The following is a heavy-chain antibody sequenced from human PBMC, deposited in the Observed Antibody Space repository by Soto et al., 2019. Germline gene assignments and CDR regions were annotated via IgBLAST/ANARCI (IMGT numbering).Heavy chain of an antibody. CDR3: AKGSAVAGGLDDY. J-gene: IGHJ4*02. D-gene: IGHD6-19*01. V-gene: IGHV3-11*05. CDR1: GFSFSDNF. Sequence: QVQLVESGGGLVKPGGSLRLSCAASGFSFSDNFMSWIRQAPGKGLQWVSYVSHSGSYTDYADSVKGRFTISRDNSKNTLYLQMNSLRAEDTAVYYCAKGSAVAGGLDDYWGQGTLVTVSS. CDR2: VSHSGSYT.